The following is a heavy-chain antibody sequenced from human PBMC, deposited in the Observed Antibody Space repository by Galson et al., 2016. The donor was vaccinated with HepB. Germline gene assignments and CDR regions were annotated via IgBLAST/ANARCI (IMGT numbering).Heavy chain of an antibody. J-gene: IGHJ5*02. CDR1: GFTFRNYG. V-gene: IGHV3-30*18. D-gene: IGHD6-13*01. CDR3: AKAMAAARTNWFDP. CDR2: ISHDGGLK. Sequence: SLRLSCAASGFTFRNYGMHWVRQAPGQGLEWVAIISHDGGLKFYADSVKGRFTISRDNSKNTLYLQMNSLRPEDTAIYYCAKAMAAARTNWFDPWGQGVLVTVSS.